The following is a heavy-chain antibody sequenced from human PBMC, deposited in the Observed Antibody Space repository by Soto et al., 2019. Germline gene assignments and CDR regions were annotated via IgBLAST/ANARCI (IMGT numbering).Heavy chain of an antibody. J-gene: IGHJ4*02. CDR3: AKDLYSNTVTVDYFDY. Sequence: GGSLRLSCAASGFTFSSYAMSWVRQAPGKGLEWVSAISGSGGSTYYADSVKGRFTISRDNSKNTLYLQMNSLRAEDTAVYYCAKDLYSNTVTVDYFDYWGQGTRVTVSS. CDR2: ISGSGGST. V-gene: IGHV3-23*01. D-gene: IGHD4-17*01. CDR1: GFTFSSYA.